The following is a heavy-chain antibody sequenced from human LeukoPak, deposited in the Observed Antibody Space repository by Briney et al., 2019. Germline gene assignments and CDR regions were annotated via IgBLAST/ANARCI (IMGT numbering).Heavy chain of an antibody. CDR1: GGSFSGYY. CDR2: INHSGST. J-gene: IGHJ4*02. V-gene: IGHV4-34*01. Sequence: PSETLSLTCAVYGGSFSGYYWSWIRQPPGKGLEWIGEINHSGSTNYNPSLKSRVTISVDTSKNQFSLKLSSVTAADTAVYYCARGLPRGFLNYFDYWGQGTLVTVSS. CDR3: ARGLPRGFLNYFDY. D-gene: IGHD3-3*01.